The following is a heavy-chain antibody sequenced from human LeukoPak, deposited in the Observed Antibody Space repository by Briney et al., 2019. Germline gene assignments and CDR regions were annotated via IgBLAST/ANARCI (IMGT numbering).Heavy chain of an antibody. CDR3: ARQSTVSTAHPSFDY. CDR1: GYTFTSYC. D-gene: IGHD4-17*01. J-gene: IGHJ4*02. V-gene: IGHV5-51*01. CDR2: IYPGDSDT. Sequence: GESLKISCMCSGYTFTSYCIGWVGQMPGKGLEWMGIIYPGDSDTRYSPSFQGQVTISADKSISTAYLQWSSLKASDTAMYYCARQSTVSTAHPSFDYWGQGTLVTVSS.